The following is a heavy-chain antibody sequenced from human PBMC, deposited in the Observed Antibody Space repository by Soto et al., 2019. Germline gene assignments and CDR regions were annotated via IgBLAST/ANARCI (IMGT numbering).Heavy chain of an antibody. Sequence: QVQLVESGGRVVQPGRSLRLSCAASGFTFSSYAMHWVRQAPGKGLEWVAVISYDGSNKYYADSVKGRFTISRDNSKNTLYLQMNSLRAEDTAVYYCARDRYCSGGSCYSDAFDIWGQGTMVTVSS. CDR2: ISYDGSNK. V-gene: IGHV3-30-3*01. CDR1: GFTFSSYA. J-gene: IGHJ3*02. CDR3: ARDRYCSGGSCYSDAFDI. D-gene: IGHD2-15*01.